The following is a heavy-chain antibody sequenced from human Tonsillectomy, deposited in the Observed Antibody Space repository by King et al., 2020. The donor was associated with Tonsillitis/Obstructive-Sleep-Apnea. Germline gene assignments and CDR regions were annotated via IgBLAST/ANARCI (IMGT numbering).Heavy chain of an antibody. J-gene: IGHJ6*03. D-gene: IGHD2-2*01. V-gene: IGHV4-34*01. CDR2: SNHSGST. Sequence: VQLQQWGAGLLKPSETLSLTCAVYGGSFSGYYWSCIRQPPGKGLEWLGESNHSGSTKYNPSLKSRVTISVETSKNQFSLKLSSVPAADTAVYYCARVIVVPAASRRYYMDVWGKGTTVTVSS. CDR3: ARVIVVPAASRRYYMDV. CDR1: GGSFSGYY.